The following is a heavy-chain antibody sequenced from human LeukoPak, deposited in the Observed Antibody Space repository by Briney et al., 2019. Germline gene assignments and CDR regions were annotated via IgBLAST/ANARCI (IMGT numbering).Heavy chain of an antibody. Sequence: SETLSLTCAVSGGSISSSNWWSWVRRPPGKGLEWIGEIYHSGSTNYNPSLKSRVTISVDKSKNQFSLKLSSVTAADTAVYYCARSRGLVRVNNWFDPWGQGTLVTVSS. CDR2: IYHSGST. V-gene: IGHV4-4*02. CDR1: GGSISSSNW. J-gene: IGHJ5*02. D-gene: IGHD3-10*01. CDR3: ARSRGLVRVNNWFDP.